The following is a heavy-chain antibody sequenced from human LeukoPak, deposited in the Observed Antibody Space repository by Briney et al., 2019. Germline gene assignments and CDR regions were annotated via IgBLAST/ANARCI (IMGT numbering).Heavy chain of an antibody. CDR2: IVFDGTDE. J-gene: IGHJ4*02. CDR3: AKDAPGYFDY. CDR1: GNYW. Sequence: GGSLRLSCAASGNYWMHWVRQAPGKGLEWVAVIVFDGTDEYYADSVKGRFTISRDNSKNTLFLQMNNLRAEDTAVYYCAKDAPGYFDYWGQGTLVTVSS. V-gene: IGHV3-30*18.